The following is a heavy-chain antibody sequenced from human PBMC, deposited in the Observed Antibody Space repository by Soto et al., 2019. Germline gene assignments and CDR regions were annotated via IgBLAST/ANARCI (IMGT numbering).Heavy chain of an antibody. CDR2: IYYSGST. D-gene: IGHD3-22*01. V-gene: IGHV4-39*01. J-gene: IGHJ5*02. CDR3: ARHLEDYYDSSGYPIS. Sequence: SETLSLTCTVSGFSISSSSYYWGWIRQPPGKGLEWIGSIYYSGSTYYNPSLKSRVTISVDTSKNQFSLKLSSVTAADTAVYYCARHLEDYYDSSGYPISWGQGTLVTVSS. CDR1: GFSISSSSYY.